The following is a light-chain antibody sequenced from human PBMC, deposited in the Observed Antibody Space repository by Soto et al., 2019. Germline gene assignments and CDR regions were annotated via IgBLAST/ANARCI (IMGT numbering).Light chain of an antibody. CDR1: QDIGTW. CDR2: VSS. CDR3: QQSHSFPHT. Sequence: DIQMTQSPSSVSASIGDRVTVTCRAGQDIGTWLSWYQQKPGNAPKLLISVSSKLESGVPSRFSGSGSGTHFTLTVSSLQPEDLATYYCQQSHSFPHTFRPGTTLEIK. J-gene: IGKJ2*01. V-gene: IGKV1D-12*01.